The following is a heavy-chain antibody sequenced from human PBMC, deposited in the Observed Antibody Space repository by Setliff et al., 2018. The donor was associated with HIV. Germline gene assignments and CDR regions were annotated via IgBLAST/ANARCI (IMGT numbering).Heavy chain of an antibody. D-gene: IGHD6-13*01. V-gene: IGHV3-66*02. J-gene: IGHJ4*02. CDR1: GITVSGIY. CDR2: INGGTTT. Sequence: PGGSLRLSCVASGITVSGIYMTWVRQAPGKGLEWVSVINGGTTTYYADSVKGRFTISRDNSKNTLYLQMNSLRVEDTAMYYCARDEAAGFDYWGQGTLVTVSS. CDR3: ARDEAAGFDY.